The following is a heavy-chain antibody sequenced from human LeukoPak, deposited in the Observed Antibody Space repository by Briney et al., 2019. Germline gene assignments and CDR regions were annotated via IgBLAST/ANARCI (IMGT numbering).Heavy chain of an antibody. Sequence: ASVKVSCKASGYTFTSYGISWVRQAPGQGLEWMGWISAYNGNTNYAQKPQGRVTMTTDTSTSTAYMELRSLRSDDTAVYYCARVLVEMATIGPADYWGQGTLVTVSS. J-gene: IGHJ4*02. CDR2: ISAYNGNT. D-gene: IGHD5-24*01. V-gene: IGHV1-18*01. CDR1: GYTFTSYG. CDR3: ARVLVEMATIGPADY.